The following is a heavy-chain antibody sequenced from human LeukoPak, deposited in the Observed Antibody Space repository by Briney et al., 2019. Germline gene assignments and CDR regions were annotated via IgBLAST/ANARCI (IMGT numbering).Heavy chain of an antibody. J-gene: IGHJ6*03. Sequence: GSSVKVSCKASGGTFSSYAISWVRQAPGQGLGWMAGIIPIFGTTNYAQKFQGRVTITADESTSTAYMELSSLRSEDTAVYYCARGPYYYYMDVWGKGTTVTVSS. CDR1: GGTFSSYA. CDR2: IIPIFGTT. V-gene: IGHV1-69*01. CDR3: ARGPYYYYMDV.